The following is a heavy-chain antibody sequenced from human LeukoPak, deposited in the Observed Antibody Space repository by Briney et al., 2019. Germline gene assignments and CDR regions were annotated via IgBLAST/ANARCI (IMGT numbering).Heavy chain of an antibody. J-gene: IGHJ6*03. CDR2: IKQDGSEK. V-gene: IGHV3-7*01. D-gene: IGHD3-9*01. Sequence: GGSLRLSCAASGFTFSSYWMSWVRQAPGKGLEWVANIKQDGSEKYYVDSVKGRFTISRDNAKNSLYLQMNSLRAEDTAVYYCAREDRNYDILTGYSAYYYYYYYMDVWGKGTTVTVSS. CDR3: AREDRNYDILTGYSAYYYYYYYMDV. CDR1: GFTFSSYW.